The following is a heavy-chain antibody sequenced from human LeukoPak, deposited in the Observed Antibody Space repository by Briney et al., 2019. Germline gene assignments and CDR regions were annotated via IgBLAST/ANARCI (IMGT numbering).Heavy chain of an antibody. V-gene: IGHV4-59*01. J-gene: IGHJ5*02. CDR2: MFYTENA. CDR1: GGSITSYY. D-gene: IGHD3-3*01. Sequence: PSETVSLTCSVSGGSITSYYWSWIRQSPGKGLEWIGYMFYTENANYNPSLKSRVTISVDTSKNQFFLELTSVTTADTAVYYCARGPIFGIVYNWFDPWGQGTLVTVSS. CDR3: ARGPIFGIVYNWFDP.